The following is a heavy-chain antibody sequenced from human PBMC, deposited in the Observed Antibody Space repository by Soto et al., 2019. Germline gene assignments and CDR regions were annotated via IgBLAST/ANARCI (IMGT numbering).Heavy chain of an antibody. Sequence: GECLRISCKGSGDSFSNYWIVWVPQMPGKGLEWMGIVLPRDSDSRYSPSFHCQVTISADRSINTAYLQWSSLKASDTAIYYCVRHETGYNPLDYWGLGTLVTVSS. J-gene: IGHJ4*02. D-gene: IGHD5-12*01. CDR2: VLPRDSDS. V-gene: IGHV5-51*01. CDR3: VRHETGYNPLDY. CDR1: GDSFSNYW.